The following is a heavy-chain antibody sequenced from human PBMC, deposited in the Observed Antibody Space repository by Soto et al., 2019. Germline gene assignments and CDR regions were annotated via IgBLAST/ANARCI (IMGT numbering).Heavy chain of an antibody. Sequence: ASVKVSCKASGYTFTSYGISWVRQAPGQGLEWMGWISAYNGNTNYAQKLQGRVTMTTDTSTSTAYMELRSLRSDDTAVYYCARDLGPVRSHYYYYYGMDVWGQGTTVTVSS. CDR2: ISAYNGNT. J-gene: IGHJ6*02. CDR3: ARDLGPVRSHYYYYYGMDV. D-gene: IGHD3-16*01. V-gene: IGHV1-18*04. CDR1: GYTFTSYG.